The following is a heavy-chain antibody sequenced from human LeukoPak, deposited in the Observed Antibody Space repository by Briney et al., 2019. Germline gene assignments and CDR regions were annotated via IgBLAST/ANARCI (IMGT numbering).Heavy chain of an antibody. CDR2: IKKDETEI. CDR1: GFSFRYTW. CDR3: AKDLGYRGVGATPDY. J-gene: IGHJ4*02. D-gene: IGHD1-26*01. V-gene: IGHV3-7*03. Sequence: PGGSLRLSCTASGFSFRYTWMSWVRQAPGRGLEWVANIKKDETEIYYADSVKGRFTISRDNSKNMVYLQMNSLRAEDTAVYYCAKDLGYRGVGATPDYWGQGTLVTVSS.